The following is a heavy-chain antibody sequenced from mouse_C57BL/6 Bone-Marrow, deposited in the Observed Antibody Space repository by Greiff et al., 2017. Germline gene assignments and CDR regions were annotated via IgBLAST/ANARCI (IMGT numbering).Heavy chain of an antibody. CDR3: TSPALGNAMDY. J-gene: IGHJ4*01. V-gene: IGHV14-4*01. CDR2: IDPENGDT. CDR1: GFNIQDDY. D-gene: IGHD4-1*01. Sequence: VQLQQSGAELVRPGASVKLSCTASGFNIQDDYMHWVKQRPEQGLEWIGWIDPENGDTEYASKFQGKATITADTSSNTAYLQLSSLTSEDTAVYYCTSPALGNAMDYWGQGTSVTVSS.